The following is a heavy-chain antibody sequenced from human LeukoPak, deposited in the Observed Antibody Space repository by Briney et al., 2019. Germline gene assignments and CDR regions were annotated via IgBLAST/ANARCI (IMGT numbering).Heavy chain of an antibody. CDR1: GLTFSSHW. J-gene: IGHJ4*02. D-gene: IGHD1-26*01. CDR3: ARDPVEWELLLDC. Sequence: PGGSLRLSCAASGLTFSSHWMHWVRQAPGKGLVWVSRITNDGSSTTYADSVKGRFTISRDNARNSVYLQMNSLRVEDTAVYYCARDPVEWELLLDCWGQGTLVTVSS. CDR2: ITNDGSST. V-gene: IGHV3-74*01.